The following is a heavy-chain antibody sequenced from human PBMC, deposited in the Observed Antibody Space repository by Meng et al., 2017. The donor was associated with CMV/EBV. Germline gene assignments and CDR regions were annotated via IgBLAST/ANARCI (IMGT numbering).Heavy chain of an antibody. CDR3: TTAPKLRYFDWLFLGY. D-gene: IGHD3-9*01. CDR1: GFTFSSYW. Sequence: EVQLVESGGGLVQPGGSLRLSCAASGFTFSSYWMSWVRQAPGKGLEWVGRIKSKTDGGTTDYAAPVKGRFTISRDDSKNTLYLQMNSLKTEDTAVYYCTTAPKLRYFDWLFLGYWGQGTLVTVSS. CDR2: IKSKTDGGTT. J-gene: IGHJ4*02. V-gene: IGHV3-15*01.